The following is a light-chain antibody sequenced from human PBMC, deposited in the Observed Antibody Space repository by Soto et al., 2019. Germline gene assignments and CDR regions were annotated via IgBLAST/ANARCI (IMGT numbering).Light chain of an antibody. J-gene: IGKJ5*01. CDR3: QQRRNWQVT. Sequence: EIVLTQAPVTLSLSPGERATVSCRAGQSVSSYLAWYQQKPGQAPRLLIYDASIRATGIPARFSGSGSGTDFTLTISSLEPEDFAVYYCQQRRNWQVTFGQRTRLAIK. CDR1: QSVSSY. CDR2: DAS. V-gene: IGKV3-11*01.